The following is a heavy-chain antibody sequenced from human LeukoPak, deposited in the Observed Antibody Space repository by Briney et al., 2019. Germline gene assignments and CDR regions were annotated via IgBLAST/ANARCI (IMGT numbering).Heavy chain of an antibody. J-gene: IGHJ3*02. Sequence: SETLSLTCAVYGGSFSGYYWSWIRQPPGKGLEWIGEINHSGSTNYNPSLKSRVTISVDTSKNQFSLKLSSVTAADTAVYYCAREWSIVVVPAAITSAFGIWGQGTMVTVSS. V-gene: IGHV4-34*01. CDR3: AREWSIVVVPAAITSAFGI. D-gene: IGHD2-2*01. CDR2: INHSGST. CDR1: GGSFSGYY.